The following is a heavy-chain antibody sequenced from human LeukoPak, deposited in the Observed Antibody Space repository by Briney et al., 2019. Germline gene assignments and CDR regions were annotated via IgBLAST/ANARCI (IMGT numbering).Heavy chain of an antibody. V-gene: IGHV3-30*03. CDR2: ISYDGSNK. Sequence: GGSLRLSCAASGFTFSSYGMHWVRQAPGKGLEWVAVISYDGSNKYYADSVKGRFTISRDNSKNTLYLQMNSLRAEDTAVYYCAIETSGSYRRFDYWGQGTLVTVSS. D-gene: IGHD1-26*01. CDR1: GFTFSSYG. CDR3: AIETSGSYRRFDY. J-gene: IGHJ4*02.